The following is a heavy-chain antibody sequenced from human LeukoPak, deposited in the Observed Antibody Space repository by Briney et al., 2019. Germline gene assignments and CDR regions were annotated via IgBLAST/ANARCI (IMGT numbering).Heavy chain of an antibody. Sequence: GGSLRLSCAASGFTFSSYWMHWVRQAPGKGLVWVSRINSDGSSTSYADSVKGRFTISRDNAKNTLYLQMNTLRADDTAVYYCARNSLVGGASFDYWGQGTLVTVSS. J-gene: IGHJ4*02. V-gene: IGHV3-74*01. D-gene: IGHD1-26*01. CDR2: INSDGSST. CDR3: ARNSLVGGASFDY. CDR1: GFTFSSYW.